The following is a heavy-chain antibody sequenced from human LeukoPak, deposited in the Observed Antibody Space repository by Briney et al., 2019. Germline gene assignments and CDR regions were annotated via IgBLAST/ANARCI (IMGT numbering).Heavy chain of an antibody. CDR1: GYSISRHYY. D-gene: IGHD3-3*01. CDR3: VREGPIRFLEQIDY. Sequence: PSETLSLTCTVSGYSISRHYYWGWIRQSPGKGLEWIGNIHHTGSTSYNPSLESRVTISVDLSKNEFSLRLSSVTAADTALYFCVREGPIRFLEQIDYGGQGTLVTVPS. J-gene: IGHJ4*02. CDR2: IHHTGST. V-gene: IGHV4-38-2*02.